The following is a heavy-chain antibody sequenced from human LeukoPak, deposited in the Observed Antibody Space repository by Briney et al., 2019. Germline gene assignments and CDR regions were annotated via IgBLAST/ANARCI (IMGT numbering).Heavy chain of an antibody. Sequence: GGSLRLSCAASGFTLNTYGMHWVRQAPGMGLEWVAVISSDGRAKYYANSVKGRFTISRDNSQNMLYLQMNSLRADDTAVYYCAKEWAWYNYFDYWGQGTLVTVSS. CDR2: ISSDGRAK. CDR3: AKEWAWYNYFDY. J-gene: IGHJ4*02. CDR1: GFTLNTYG. D-gene: IGHD6-13*01. V-gene: IGHV3-30*18.